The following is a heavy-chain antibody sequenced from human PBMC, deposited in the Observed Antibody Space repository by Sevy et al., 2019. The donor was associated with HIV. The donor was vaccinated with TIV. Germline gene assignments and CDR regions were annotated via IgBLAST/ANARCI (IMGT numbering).Heavy chain of an antibody. J-gene: IGHJ6*02. V-gene: IGHV3-21*04. D-gene: IGHD2-15*01. Sequence: GGSLRLSCAASGFTIRTYNMNWVRQAPGKGLEWVSSISSSSTYIYYAGSVKGRFTISRDNAKNSLYLQMSSLRAEDTAVYYCAGDLVIPATTDYFYYGMDVWGQGTTVTVSS. CDR3: AGDLVIPATTDYFYYGMDV. CDR2: ISSSSTYI. CDR1: GFTIRTYN.